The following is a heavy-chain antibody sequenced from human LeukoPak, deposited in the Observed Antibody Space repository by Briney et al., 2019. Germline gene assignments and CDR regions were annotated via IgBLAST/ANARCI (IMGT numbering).Heavy chain of an antibody. CDR2: IYYSGST. CDR3: ATSTLVYGSGAFDI. J-gene: IGHJ3*02. CDR1: GGSISSYY. D-gene: IGHD3-10*01. V-gene: IGHV4-59*08. Sequence: SETLSLTCTVSGGSISSYYWSWLRQPPGKGLEWIGYIYYSGSTNYNTSLKSRVTISVDTSKNQFSLKLSSVTAADTAVYYCATSTLVYGSGAFDIWGQGTMVTVSS.